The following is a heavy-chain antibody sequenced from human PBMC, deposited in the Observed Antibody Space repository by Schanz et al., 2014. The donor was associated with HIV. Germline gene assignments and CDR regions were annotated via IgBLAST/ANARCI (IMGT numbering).Heavy chain of an antibody. Sequence: QVQLVESGGGVVQPGRSLTLSCAASGFTFSNFGMHWVRQAPGKGLEWVALISYDGSNKYYSDSVKGRFTISRDNSRNTLYLEMNSLRADDTAVYYCAKDEYYYGSGSYIYFYYGMDVWGQGTTVTVSS. CDR2: ISYDGSNK. D-gene: IGHD3-10*01. V-gene: IGHV3-30*18. CDR3: AKDEYYYGSGSYIYFYYGMDV. CDR1: GFTFSNFG. J-gene: IGHJ6*02.